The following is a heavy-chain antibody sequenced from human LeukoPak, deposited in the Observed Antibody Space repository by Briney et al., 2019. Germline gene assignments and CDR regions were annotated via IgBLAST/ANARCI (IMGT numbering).Heavy chain of an antibody. CDR3: ARSFGPYYGSGSYYNYFDP. CDR2: IYHSGDT. Sequence: SETLSLTCAVSGGSISSSNWWNWVRQPPGKGLEWIGEIYHSGDTNYNPSLKSRVTISVDKSKNQFSLKLSSVTAADTAVYFCARSFGPYYGSGSYYNYFDPWGREPWSPSPQ. V-gene: IGHV4-4*02. J-gene: IGHJ5*02. CDR1: GGSISSSNW. D-gene: IGHD3-10*01.